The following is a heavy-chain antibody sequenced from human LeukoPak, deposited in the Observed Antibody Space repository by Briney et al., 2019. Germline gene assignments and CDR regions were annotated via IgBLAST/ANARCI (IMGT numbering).Heavy chain of an antibody. CDR3: ARDLWELLPPYYYYYYGMDV. Sequence: GGSLRLSCAASGFTFSSYAMHWVRQAPGKGLEWVAVISYDGSNKYYADSVKGRFTISRDNSKNTLYLQMNSLRAEDTAVYYCARDLWELLPPYYYYYYGMDVWGQGTTVTVSS. D-gene: IGHD1-26*01. CDR2: ISYDGSNK. CDR1: GFTFSSYA. V-gene: IGHV3-30-3*01. J-gene: IGHJ6*02.